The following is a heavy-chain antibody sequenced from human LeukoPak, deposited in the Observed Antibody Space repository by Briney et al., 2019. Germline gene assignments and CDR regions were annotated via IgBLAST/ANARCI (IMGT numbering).Heavy chain of an antibody. V-gene: IGHV5-10-1*01. CDR1: GYSFISYW. CDR3: ARQGLGDYDILTGYYGIDY. J-gene: IGHJ4*02. CDR2: IDPSDSYT. D-gene: IGHD3-9*01. Sequence: GESLRISCKGSGYSFISYWISWVRQMPGKGLEWMGRIDPSDSYTNYSPSFQGHVTISADKSISTAYLQWSSLKASDTAMYYCARQGLGDYDILTGYYGIDYWGQGTLVTVSS.